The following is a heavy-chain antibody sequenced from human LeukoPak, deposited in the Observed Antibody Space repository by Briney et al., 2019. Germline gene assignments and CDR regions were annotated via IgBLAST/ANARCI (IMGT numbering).Heavy chain of an antibody. CDR3: ATRIAGDFDY. D-gene: IGHD6-13*01. CDR2: IRYDGSNK. Sequence: GGSPRLSCAASGFTFSSYGMHWVRQAPGKGLEWVAFIRYDGSNKYYADSVKGRFTISRDNSKNTLYLQMNSLRAEDTAVYYCATRIAGDFDYWGQGTLVTVSS. CDR1: GFTFSSYG. J-gene: IGHJ4*02. V-gene: IGHV3-30*02.